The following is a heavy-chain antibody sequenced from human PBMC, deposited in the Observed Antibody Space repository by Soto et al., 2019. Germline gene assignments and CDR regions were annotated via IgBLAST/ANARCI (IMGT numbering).Heavy chain of an antibody. J-gene: IGHJ2*01. V-gene: IGHV4-59*11. CDR1: GGSISSHY. D-gene: IGHD3-16*01. Sequence: QVQLQESGPGLVKPSETLSLTCTVSGGSISSHYWSWIRQPPGKALEWIGYIHYSGSTAYNPSLKSRVTTSVDTSKNQFSLKLRSVTAADTAVYYCARGEITYVWYFALWGRGTLVTVSS. CDR2: IHYSGST. CDR3: ARGEITYVWYFAL.